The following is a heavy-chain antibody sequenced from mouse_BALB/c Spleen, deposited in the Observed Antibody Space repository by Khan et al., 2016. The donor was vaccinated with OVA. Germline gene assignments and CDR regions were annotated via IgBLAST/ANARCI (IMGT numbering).Heavy chain of an antibody. Sequence: EVELVESGGGLVQPGGSRKLSCVASGFTFSSFGMHWVRQAPEKGLEWVAYISSGSSTIYYADTVKGRFTISRDNPKNTLFLQMTSLKSEYTAMYYCARRGAYYYGSSYGYAMDYWGQGTSVTVSS. CDR3: ARRGAYYYGSSYGYAMDY. J-gene: IGHJ4*01. CDR1: GFTFSSFG. D-gene: IGHD1-1*01. CDR2: ISSGSSTI. V-gene: IGHV5-17*02.